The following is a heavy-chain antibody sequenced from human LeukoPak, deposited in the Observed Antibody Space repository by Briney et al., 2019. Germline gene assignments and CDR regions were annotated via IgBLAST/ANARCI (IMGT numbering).Heavy chain of an antibody. CDR1: GYTFTSYW. CDR2: IYPGDSDT. V-gene: IGHV5-51*01. J-gene: IGHJ6*02. D-gene: IGHD3-22*01. Sequence: GESLKISCKGSGYTFTSYWIGWVRQMPGKGLEWMGIIYPGDSDTRHSPSFQGQVTISADKSISTAYLQWSSLKASDTAVYYCGRYSSGYPPYHYGMDVWGQGTTVTVSS. CDR3: GRYSSGYPPYHYGMDV.